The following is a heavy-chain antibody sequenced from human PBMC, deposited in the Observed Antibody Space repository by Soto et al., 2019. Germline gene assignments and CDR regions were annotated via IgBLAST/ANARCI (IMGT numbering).Heavy chain of an antibody. CDR1: GFTFSSYS. CDR3: ARDPWVTGTTKGNDP. Sequence: EVQLVESGGGLVKPGGSLRLSCAASGFTFSSYSMNWVRQAPGKGLEWVSSISSSSSYIYYADSVKGRFTISRDNAKNSLYLQMNSLRAEDTAVYYCARDPWVTGTTKGNDPWGQGTLVTVSS. D-gene: IGHD1-7*01. J-gene: IGHJ5*02. CDR2: ISSSSSYI. V-gene: IGHV3-21*01.